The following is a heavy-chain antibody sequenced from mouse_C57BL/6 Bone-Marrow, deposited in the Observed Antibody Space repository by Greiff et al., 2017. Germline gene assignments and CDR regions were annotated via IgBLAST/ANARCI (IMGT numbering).Heavy chain of an antibody. CDR1: GFSLSTFGMG. CDR2: IWWDADK. J-gene: IGHJ4*01. D-gene: IGHD2-3*01. Sequence: QVTLKVSGPGILQPSQTLSLTCSFSGFSLSTFGMGVGWIRQPSGKGLEWLAHIWWDADKYYNPALKSRLTISKDTSKNQVFLKIANVDTADTATYYCARLYDGYLPAAMDYWGQGTSVTVSS. CDR3: ARLYDGYLPAAMDY. V-gene: IGHV8-8*01.